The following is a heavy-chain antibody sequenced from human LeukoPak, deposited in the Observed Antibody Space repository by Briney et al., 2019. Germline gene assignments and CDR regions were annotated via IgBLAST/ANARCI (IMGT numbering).Heavy chain of an antibody. CDR1: GASISSYY. Sequence: SETLSLTCTVSGASISSYYWSWIRQPPGKGLEWIGYIYYSGSTNFNPSLKSRVTMSVDTSKNQFSPKLSSVTAADTAVYYCARENTGTAIDYWGQGTLVTVSS. CDR2: IYYSGST. CDR3: ARENTGTAIDY. D-gene: IGHD5-18*01. V-gene: IGHV4-59*01. J-gene: IGHJ4*02.